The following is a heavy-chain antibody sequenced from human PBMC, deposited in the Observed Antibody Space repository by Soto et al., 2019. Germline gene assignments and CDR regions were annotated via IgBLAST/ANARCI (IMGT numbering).Heavy chain of an antibody. J-gene: IGHJ4*02. CDR2: RRYSGST. Sequence: ETLCLTFSVSGGSISSSNCYLGWIRQPPGKGLEWIGSRRYSGSTFYNPSLRSRVTMSVDTSKNHFSLTLSSVTAADTAVYYCATHVTDTATGTYSFDSWGQGTLVTVSS. D-gene: IGHD5-18*01. CDR3: ATHVTDTATGTYSFDS. V-gene: IGHV4-39*01. CDR1: GGSISSSNCY.